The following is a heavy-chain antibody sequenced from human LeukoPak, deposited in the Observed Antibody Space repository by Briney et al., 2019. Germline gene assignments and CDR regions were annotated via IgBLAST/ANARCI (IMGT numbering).Heavy chain of an antibody. CDR2: IYSGGST. J-gene: IGHJ6*03. V-gene: IGHV3-53*01. Sequence: GGSLRLSCAASGFTVSSNYMSWVRQAPGKGLEWVSVIYSGGSTYYADSVKGRFTISRDNAKNSLYLQMNSLRAEDTAVYYCARDLPYDFWSGYRQDYYYMDVWGKGTTVTVSS. CDR3: ARDLPYDFWSGYRQDYYYMDV. CDR1: GFTVSSNY. D-gene: IGHD3-3*01.